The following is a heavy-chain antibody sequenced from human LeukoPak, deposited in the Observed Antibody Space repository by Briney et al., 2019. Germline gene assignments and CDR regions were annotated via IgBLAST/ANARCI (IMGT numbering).Heavy chain of an antibody. CDR1: GDSTSSSSYY. V-gene: IGHV4-39*07. D-gene: IGHD2/OR15-2a*01. Sequence: SETLSLTCTVSGDSTSSSSYYWGWIRQSPGKGLEWIGSIYYGGSTHYKSSLKSRVNISVDTSKNQFFLKLNSVTAADTAVYYCARILARQFTSFSDSTPYFYYYIDVWGNGTAVSVSS. J-gene: IGHJ6*03. CDR2: IYYGGST. CDR3: ARILARQFTSFSDSTPYFYYYIDV.